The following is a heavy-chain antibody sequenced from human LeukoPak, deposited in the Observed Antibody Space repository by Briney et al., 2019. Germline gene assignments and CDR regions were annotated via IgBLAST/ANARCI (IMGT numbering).Heavy chain of an antibody. CDR3: AAAGYCSSTSCTDAFDI. CDR1: GFTFDDYA. CDR2: ISWNSGSI. D-gene: IGHD2-2*01. Sequence: PGGSLRLSCAASGFTFDDYAMHWVRQAPGKGLEWVSGISWNSGSIGYADSVKGRFTISRDNAKNSLYLQMNSLRAEDMPLYYCAAAGYCSSTSCTDAFDIWGQGTMVTVSS. J-gene: IGHJ3*02. V-gene: IGHV3-9*03.